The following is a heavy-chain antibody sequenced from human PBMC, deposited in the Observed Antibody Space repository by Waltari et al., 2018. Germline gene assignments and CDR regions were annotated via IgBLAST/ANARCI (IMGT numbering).Heavy chain of an antibody. J-gene: IGHJ4*02. D-gene: IGHD3-10*01. CDR3: AKSRRGSGSDYFDY. CDR2: IYTSGST. Sequence: QVQLQESGPGLVKPSQTLSLTCTVSGGSIRSGSYYWSWIRQPAGKGLEWIGRIYTSGSTNYNPSLKSRVTISVDTSKNQFSLKLSSVTAADTAVYYCAKSRRGSGSDYFDYWGQGTLVTVSS. CDR1: GGSIRSGSYY. V-gene: IGHV4-61*02.